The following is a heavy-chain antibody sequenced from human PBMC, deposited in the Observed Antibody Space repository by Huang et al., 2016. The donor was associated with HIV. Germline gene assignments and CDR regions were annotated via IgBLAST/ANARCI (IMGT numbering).Heavy chain of an antibody. CDR2: IFPDYPDT. CDR3: ARRFSSSSGYFDY. Sequence: VQLVQSGAEVKKPGESLKISCKGSGYSFSSYWIAWVRQMPGKGLEWMGIIFPDYPDTTYRPAFEGQVTISADKSIGTAYLQCSSLKASDTAMYYCARRFSSSSGYFDYWGQGSLVTVSS. D-gene: IGHD6-6*01. V-gene: IGHV5-51*01. J-gene: IGHJ4*02. CDR1: GYSFSSYW.